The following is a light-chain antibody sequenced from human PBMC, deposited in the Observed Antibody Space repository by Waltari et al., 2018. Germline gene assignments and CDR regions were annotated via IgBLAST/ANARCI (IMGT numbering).Light chain of an antibody. Sequence: EIVLAQSPDTLSLSPGERATLSCRASQTVRSNYLAWFQQKPGQAPRLLIYGASSRATVIPDRFSGSGSGTDFTLTISRLEPEDFAVYYCQQYVSPPETFGHGTKVEI. CDR1: QTVRSNY. CDR3: QQYVSPPET. J-gene: IGKJ1*01. CDR2: GAS. V-gene: IGKV3-20*01.